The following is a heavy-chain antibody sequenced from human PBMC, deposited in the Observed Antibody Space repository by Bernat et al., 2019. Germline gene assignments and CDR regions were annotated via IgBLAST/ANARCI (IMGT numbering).Heavy chain of an antibody. D-gene: IGHD6-6*01. J-gene: IGHJ6*02. CDR2: ISGSGGST. CDR3: AKASIAARISLYGMDV. Sequence: EVQLLESGGGLVQPGGSLRLSCAASGFTFSSYAMSWVRQAPGKGLGWVSAISGSGGSTYYADSVKGRFTISRDNCKNTLYLQMNSLRAEDTAVYYCAKASIAARISLYGMDVWGQGTTVTVSS. V-gene: IGHV3-23*01. CDR1: GFTFSSYA.